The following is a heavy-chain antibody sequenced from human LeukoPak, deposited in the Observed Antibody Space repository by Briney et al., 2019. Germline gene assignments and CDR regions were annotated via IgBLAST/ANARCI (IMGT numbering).Heavy chain of an antibody. CDR3: AKDKVAVYGSGSYYKVAFDI. V-gene: IGHV3-23*01. J-gene: IGHJ3*02. Sequence: GGSLRLSCAASGFTFSSYAMSWVRQAPGKGLEWVSAISGSGGSTYYADSVKGRFTISRDNSKNTPYLQMNSLRAEDTAVYYCAKDKVAVYGSGSYYKVAFDIWGQGTIVTVSS. CDR2: ISGSGGST. D-gene: IGHD3-10*01. CDR1: GFTFSSYA.